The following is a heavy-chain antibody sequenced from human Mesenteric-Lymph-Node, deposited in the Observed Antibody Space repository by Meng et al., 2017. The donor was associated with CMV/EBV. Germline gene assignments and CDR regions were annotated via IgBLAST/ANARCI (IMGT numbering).Heavy chain of an antibody. V-gene: IGHV3-74*01. CDR3: AKDVYCSSSSCTSSFDH. CDR1: GFTFSSYW. D-gene: IGHD2-2*01. Sequence: GESLKISCAASGFTFSSYWMHWVRQAPGKGLVWVSRINSDGSSTFYADSVRDRFIISRDNSKNTLYLQMNSLRAEDTALYCCAKDVYCSSSSCTSSFDHWGQGALVTVSS. J-gene: IGHJ4*02. CDR2: INSDGSST.